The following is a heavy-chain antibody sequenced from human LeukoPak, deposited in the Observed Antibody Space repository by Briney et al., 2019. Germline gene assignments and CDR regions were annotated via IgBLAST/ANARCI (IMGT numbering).Heavy chain of an antibody. Sequence: PGGSLRPSCVASGFTFSNYAMTWVRQAPGKGLEWVSDISGSGGITYYADSVRGRLTISRDNSLNTLYLQMNSLRAEDTAVYYCAKAVAGYWYFDLWGRGTLLTVSS. CDR2: ISGSGGIT. CDR3: AKAVAGYWYFDL. CDR1: GFTFSNYA. J-gene: IGHJ2*01. D-gene: IGHD6-19*01. V-gene: IGHV3-23*01.